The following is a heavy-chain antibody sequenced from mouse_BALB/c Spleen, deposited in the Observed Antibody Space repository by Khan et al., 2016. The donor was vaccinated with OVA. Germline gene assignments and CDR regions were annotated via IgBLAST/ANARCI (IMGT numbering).Heavy chain of an antibody. CDR3: ASSASGTVFDY. Sequence: QVQLQQSGPELVKPGASVRISCRASGYTFTHYYIHWVKQSPGQGLEWIGWIYPGYVDTHYNEQFKDKATLTADKSSSTAYMQLIKLTSEDSAVYFCASSASGTVFDYWGQGTTLTVSS. V-gene: IGHV1S56*01. CDR1: GYTFTHYY. D-gene: IGHD4-1*01. J-gene: IGHJ2*01. CDR2: IYPGYVDT.